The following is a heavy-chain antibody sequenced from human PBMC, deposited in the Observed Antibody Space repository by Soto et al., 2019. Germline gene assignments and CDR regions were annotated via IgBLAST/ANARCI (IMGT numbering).Heavy chain of an antibody. Sequence: QDQLVQSGAEVKKPGASVKVSCKASAHSVDSDGVTWVRQAPGQGLEWMGWINTRNGVIHYAQKFQDRVTMTADTPPRTAYMEVRSLSADAPAVYYCARRGTPLMDAWGQGTTVIVSS. CDR3: ARRGTPLMDA. CDR2: INTRNGVI. D-gene: IGHD2-15*01. V-gene: IGHV1-18*01. CDR1: AHSVDSDG. J-gene: IGHJ6*02.